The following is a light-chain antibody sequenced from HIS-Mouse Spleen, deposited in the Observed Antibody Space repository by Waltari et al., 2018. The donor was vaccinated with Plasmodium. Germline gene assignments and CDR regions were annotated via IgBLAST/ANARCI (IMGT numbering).Light chain of an antibody. CDR1: KLGDKY. CDR2: QDS. CDR3: QAWDSSTVV. V-gene: IGLV3-1*01. J-gene: IGLJ2*01. Sequence: PPSVSVSPGQTASITCSGDKLGDKYACWYQQKPGQSPVLVIYQDSKRPSGIPERFSGSNSGNTATLNISGTQAMDEADYYCQAWDSSTVVFGGGTKLTVL.